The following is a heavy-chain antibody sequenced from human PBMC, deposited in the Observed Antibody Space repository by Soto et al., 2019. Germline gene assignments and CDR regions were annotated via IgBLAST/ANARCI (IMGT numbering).Heavy chain of an antibody. CDR1: GGTFSSYA. J-gene: IGHJ4*02. D-gene: IGHD6-19*01. CDR3: ARDSVRSSGWYPLGYFDY. Sequence: QVQLVQSGAEVKKPGSSVKVSCKASGGTFSSYAISWVRQAPGQGLEWTGGIIPIFGTANYAQKFQGRVTITADESTSTAYMELSSLRSEDTAVYYCARDSVRSSGWYPLGYFDYWGQGTLVTVSS. CDR2: IIPIFGTA. V-gene: IGHV1-69*01.